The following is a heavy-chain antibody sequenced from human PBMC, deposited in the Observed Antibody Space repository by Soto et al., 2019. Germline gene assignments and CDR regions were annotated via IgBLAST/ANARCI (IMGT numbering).Heavy chain of an antibody. CDR2: IIPIYGTA. Sequence: QVQLVQAGAEVKKPGSSVKVSCKASGGTFSTYAISWVRQAPGQGLEWMGGIIPIYGTANYAQKFQGRLTMTADESTSTVYRELSSLRSDDTAVYYCAREDKPGGYTPPGTSGFDSWGQGTLVTVSS. CDR3: AREDKPGGYTPPGTSGFDS. CDR1: GGTFSTYA. D-gene: IGHD5-12*01. V-gene: IGHV1-69*12. J-gene: IGHJ4*02.